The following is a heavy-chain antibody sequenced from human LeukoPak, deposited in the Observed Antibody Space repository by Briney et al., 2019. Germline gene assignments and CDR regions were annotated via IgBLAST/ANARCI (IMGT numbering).Heavy chain of an antibody. CDR1: GGSFSGYY. CDR3: ARGYSGYDYNYFDY. D-gene: IGHD5-12*01. V-gene: IGHV4-34*01. CDR2: INHSGST. Sequence: PSETLSLTCAVYGGSFSGYYWSWIRQPPGKGLEWIGEINHSGSTNYNPSLKSRVTISVDTSKNQFSLKPSSVTAADTAVYYCARGYSGYDYNYFDYWGQGTLVTVSS. J-gene: IGHJ4*02.